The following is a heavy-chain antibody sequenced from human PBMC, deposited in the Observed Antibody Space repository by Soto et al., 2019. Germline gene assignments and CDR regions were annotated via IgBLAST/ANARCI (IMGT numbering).Heavy chain of an antibody. D-gene: IGHD2-15*01. CDR1: GFTFSDYP. CDR3: ERETPSFDS. V-gene: IGHV3-48*02. Sequence: PGGSLRLSCAASGFTFSDYPMNWVRQAPGKGLEWVSSIRTISSAIYFADSVRGRFTISRDNARNSLYLQMTSLRDEDTAVYYCERETPSFDSWGQGTLVTVSS. CDR2: IRTISSAI. J-gene: IGHJ4*02.